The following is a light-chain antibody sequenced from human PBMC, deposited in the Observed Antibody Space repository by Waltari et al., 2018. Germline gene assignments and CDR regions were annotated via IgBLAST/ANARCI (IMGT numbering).Light chain of an antibody. V-gene: IGLV2-14*01. CDR2: EVS. J-gene: IGLJ2*01. CDR3: SSYTSSSTLLVV. Sequence: QSALTQPASVSGSPGQSITISCTGTSSDVGGYNYVSWYQQHPGKAPKLMIYEVSNRPSGVSNRFSGSKSGNTASLTISGLQAEDEAYYYCSSYTSSSTLLVVFGGGTKLTVL. CDR1: SSDVGGYNY.